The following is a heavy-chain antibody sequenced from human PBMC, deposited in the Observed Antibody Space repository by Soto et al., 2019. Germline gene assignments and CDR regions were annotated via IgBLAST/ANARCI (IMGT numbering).Heavy chain of an antibody. Sequence: SETLSLTCTVSGGSISSGGYYWSWIRQHPGKGLEWIGYIYYSGSTYYNPSLKSRVTISVDTSKNQFSLKLSSVTAADTAVYYCARDSCSGGSCSWFDPWGQGTLVTVSS. CDR3: ARDSCSGGSCSWFDP. CDR1: GGSISSGGYY. J-gene: IGHJ5*02. CDR2: IYYSGST. V-gene: IGHV4-31*03. D-gene: IGHD2-15*01.